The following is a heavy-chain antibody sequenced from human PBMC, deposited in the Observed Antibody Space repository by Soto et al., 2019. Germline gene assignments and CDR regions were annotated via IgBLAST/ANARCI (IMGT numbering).Heavy chain of an antibody. V-gene: IGHV3-30*18. D-gene: IGHD6-13*01. CDR2: ISYDGTNK. CDR1: GFTFSSYG. CDR3: AKDHSEEQQLVNWFDP. J-gene: IGHJ5*02. Sequence: GGSLTLSCAASGFTFSSYGMHWVRQAPGKGLEWVAVISYDGTNKYYADSVKGRFTISRDNSKNTLYVQMNSLRGEDTAVYYCAKDHSEEQQLVNWFDPWGQGTLVTVSS.